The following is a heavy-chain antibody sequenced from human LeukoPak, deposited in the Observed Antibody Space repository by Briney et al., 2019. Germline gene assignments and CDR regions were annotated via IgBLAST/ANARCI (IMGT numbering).Heavy chain of an antibody. CDR1: GDSISSYY. J-gene: IGHJ3*02. CDR2: IYYSGST. Sequence: SETLSLTCTVSGDSISSYYWSWIRQPPGRGLEWIGYIYYSGSTNYNPSLKSRVTISIDTSKNQFSLKLSSVTAADTAVYYCARGLLDGYTHPAAFDIWGQGTMVTVSS. V-gene: IGHV4-59*01. CDR3: ARGLLDGYTHPAAFDI. D-gene: IGHD5-24*01.